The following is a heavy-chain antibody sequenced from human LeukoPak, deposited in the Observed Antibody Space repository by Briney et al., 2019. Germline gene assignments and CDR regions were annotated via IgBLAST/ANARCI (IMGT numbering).Heavy chain of an antibody. V-gene: IGHV4-4*07. CDR3: AGERYYYDSSGYYYVLDY. CDR2: IYTSGST. CDR1: GGSISSYY. J-gene: IGHJ4*02. Sequence: SETLSLTCTVSGGSISSYYWSWIRQPAGKGLEWIGRIYTSGSTNYNPSLKSRVTMSVDTSKNQFSLKLSSVTAADTAVYYCAGERYYYDSSGYYYVLDYRGQGTLVTVSS. D-gene: IGHD3-22*01.